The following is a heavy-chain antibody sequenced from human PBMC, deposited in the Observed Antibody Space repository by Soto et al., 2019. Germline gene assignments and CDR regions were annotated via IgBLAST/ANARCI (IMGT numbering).Heavy chain of an antibody. D-gene: IGHD3-16*01. Sequence: SETLSLTCTVSGGSISSYYWSWIRQPPGKGLEWIGYIYYSGSTNYNPSLKSRVTISVDTSKNQFSLKLSSVTAADTAVYYCARRGWGYYYSGMDVWGQGTTVTVSS. J-gene: IGHJ6*02. CDR3: ARRGWGYYYSGMDV. CDR2: IYYSGST. V-gene: IGHV4-59*01. CDR1: GGSISSYY.